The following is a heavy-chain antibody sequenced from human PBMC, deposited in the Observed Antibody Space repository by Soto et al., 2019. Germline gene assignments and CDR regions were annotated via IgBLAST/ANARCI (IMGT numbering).Heavy chain of an antibody. D-gene: IGHD4-17*01. CDR2: IYWDDDK. CDR3: ARLNYDYGDYVFDY. CDR1: GFSLSTSGVG. V-gene: IGHV2-5*02. J-gene: IGHJ4*02. Sequence: QITLKESGPTLVKPTQTLTLTCTFSGFSLSTSGVGVGWIRQPPGKALEWLALIYWDDDKRSSPSLKSRLTIPKDTSKNQVVLTMTNMDPVDTATYYCARLNYDYGDYVFDYWGQGTLVTVSS.